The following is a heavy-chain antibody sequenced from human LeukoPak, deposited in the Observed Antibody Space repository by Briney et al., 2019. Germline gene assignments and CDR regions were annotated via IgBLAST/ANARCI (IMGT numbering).Heavy chain of an antibody. J-gene: IGHJ4*02. CDR1: GGSISSYY. V-gene: IGHV4-4*07. CDR2: IYTSGST. D-gene: IGHD6-19*01. Sequence: SETLSLTXTVSGGSISSYYWSWIRQPAGKGLEWIGRIYTSGSTNYNPSLKSRVTMSVDTSKNQFSLKLSSGTAADTAVYYCARMDNLSSGWPFDYWGQGSLVTVSS. CDR3: ARMDNLSSGWPFDY.